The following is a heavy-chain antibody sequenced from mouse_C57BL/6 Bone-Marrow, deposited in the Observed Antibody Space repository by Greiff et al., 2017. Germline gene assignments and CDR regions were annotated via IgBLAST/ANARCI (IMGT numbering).Heavy chain of an antibody. V-gene: IGHV1-55*01. CDR1: GYTFTSYW. D-gene: IGHD2-5*01. Sequence: QVQLQQPGAELVKPGASVKMSCKASGYTFTSYWITWVKQRPGHGLEWIGDIYPGSGSTNYNEKFKSKATRTVDTSSSTAYMQLSSLTSEDSAVDYCARPYYSNYWYVDVWGTGTTVTVSA. J-gene: IGHJ1*03. CDR3: ARPYYSNYWYVDV. CDR2: IYPGSGST.